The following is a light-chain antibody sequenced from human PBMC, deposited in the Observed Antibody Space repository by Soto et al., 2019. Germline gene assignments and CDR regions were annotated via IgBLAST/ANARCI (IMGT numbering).Light chain of an antibody. J-gene: IGKJ2*01. CDR3: QQYYSFPYT. CDR1: QSVSRN. CDR2: DAS. V-gene: IGKV3-11*01. Sequence: EIVLTQSPATLCLSPGERATLSCRASQSVSRNLAWYQQKPGQAPRLLIYDASNRATGIPARFSGSGSVTDFTLTISSLQPEDFATYYCQQYYSFPYTFGQGTKVDIK.